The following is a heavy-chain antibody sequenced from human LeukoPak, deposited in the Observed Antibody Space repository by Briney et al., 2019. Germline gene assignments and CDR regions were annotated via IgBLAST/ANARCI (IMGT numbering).Heavy chain of an antibody. CDR2: ISYDGSNK. V-gene: IGHV3-30*18. CDR3: AKDPFSYSWSFLITAYFQH. D-gene: IGHD5-18*01. J-gene: IGHJ1*01. Sequence: GGSLRLSCAASGFTFSSYGMHRVRQAPGKGLEWGAVISYDGSNKYYADSVKGRFTISRDNSKNTLYLQMNSLRAEDTAVYYCAKDPFSYSWSFLITAYFQHWGQGTLVTVSS. CDR1: GFTFSSYG.